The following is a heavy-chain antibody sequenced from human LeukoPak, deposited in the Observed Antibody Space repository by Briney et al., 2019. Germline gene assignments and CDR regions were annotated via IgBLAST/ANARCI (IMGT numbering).Heavy chain of an antibody. CDR2: IYYSGST. CDR3: AHSTGYYFDY. CDR1: GGSISSYY. Sequence: SETLSLTCTVSGGSISSYYWSWIRQPAGKGLEWIGYIYYSGSTNYNPSLKSRVTISVDTSKNQFSLKLSSVTAADTAVYYCAHSTGYYFDYWGQGTLVTVSS. J-gene: IGHJ4*02. V-gene: IGHV4-59*01. D-gene: IGHD2-2*01.